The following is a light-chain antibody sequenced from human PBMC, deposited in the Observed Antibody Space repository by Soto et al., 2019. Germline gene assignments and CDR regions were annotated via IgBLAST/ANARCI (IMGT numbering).Light chain of an antibody. CDR1: QHISSW. V-gene: IGKV1-12*02. Sequence: DIQMTQSPSSVSASVGDRVTFTCRASQHISSWLAWYQQKPGKAPKLLIAAASILQSGVPSRFSGSGYGTDFTLTISSLQPEDFASYFCQQANTFPFTFGPGTRPEIK. J-gene: IGKJ3*01. CDR2: AAS. CDR3: QQANTFPFT.